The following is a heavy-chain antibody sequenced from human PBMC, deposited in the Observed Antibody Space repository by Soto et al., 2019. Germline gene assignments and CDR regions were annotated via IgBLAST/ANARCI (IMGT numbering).Heavy chain of an antibody. CDR2: IYYSGST. Sequence: PXESLSLTCTVSGGSISGGGDYWSWLRQHPGKGLEWIGYIYYSGSTYYNPSLKSRVTISVDTSKNQFSLKLSSVTAADTAVYYCARDKRYSGSSRCFDPWGQGTLVTVSS. CDR3: ARDKRYSGSSRCFDP. CDR1: GGSISGGGDY. V-gene: IGHV4-31*03. J-gene: IGHJ5*02. D-gene: IGHD6-6*01.